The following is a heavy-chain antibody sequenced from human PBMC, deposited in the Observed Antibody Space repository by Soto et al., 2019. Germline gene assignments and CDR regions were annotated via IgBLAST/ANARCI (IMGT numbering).Heavy chain of an antibody. D-gene: IGHD6-13*01. Sequence: GGSLRLSCAASGFTFSSYGMHWVRQAPGKGLVWVSRINSDGSSTSYADSVKGRFTISRDNAKNTLYLQMNSLRAEDTAVYYCARVRPPSIAAAGTFRFDPWGQGTLVTVSS. CDR3: ARVRPPSIAAAGTFRFDP. V-gene: IGHV3-74*01. J-gene: IGHJ5*02. CDR1: GFTFSSYG. CDR2: INSDGSST.